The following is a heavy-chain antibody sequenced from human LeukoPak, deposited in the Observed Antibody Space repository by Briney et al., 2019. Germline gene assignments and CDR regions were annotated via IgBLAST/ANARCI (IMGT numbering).Heavy chain of an antibody. CDR3: ARSNGRITQGMDWFDP. CDR2: IYYSGST. J-gene: IGHJ5*02. V-gene: IGHV4-59*01. CDR1: GGSISSYY. Sequence: SETLSLTCTVSGGSISSYYWSWIRQPPGKGLEWFGYIYYSGSTNYNPSLKSRVTISVDTSKNQFSLKLSSVTAADTAVYYCARSNGRITQGMDWFDPWGQGTLVTVSS. D-gene: IGHD2-8*01.